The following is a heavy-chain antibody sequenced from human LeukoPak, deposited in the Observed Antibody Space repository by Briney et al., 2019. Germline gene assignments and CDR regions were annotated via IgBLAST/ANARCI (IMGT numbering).Heavy chain of an antibody. V-gene: IGHV3-33*01. CDR1: GFTFSSYG. CDR2: IWYDGSNK. Sequence: GGSLRLSCAASGFTFSSYGMHWVRQAPGKGLEWVAVIWYDGSNKYYADSVKGRFTISRDNSKNTLYLQMNSLRADDTAVYYCARDRRGCSDKSGSGTEYYFDYWGQGTLVTVSS. CDR3: ARDRRGCSDKSGSGTEYYFDY. J-gene: IGHJ4*02. D-gene: IGHD6-25*01.